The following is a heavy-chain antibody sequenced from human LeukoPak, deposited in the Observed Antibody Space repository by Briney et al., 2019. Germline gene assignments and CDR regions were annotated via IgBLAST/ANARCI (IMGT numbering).Heavy chain of an antibody. CDR2: VYYSGST. V-gene: IGHV4-39*01. CDR1: GGSISSRSYY. Sequence: SETLSLTCTVSGGSISSRSYYWGWIRQPPGKGLEWIGSVYYSGSTYYNPSLQSRVTISVDTSKNQFSLQLTSVTAADTAVFYRARQTWGGNYHPYYFDYWGQGTLVPVSS. J-gene: IGHJ4*02. D-gene: IGHD4-23*01. CDR3: ARQTWGGNYHPYYFDY.